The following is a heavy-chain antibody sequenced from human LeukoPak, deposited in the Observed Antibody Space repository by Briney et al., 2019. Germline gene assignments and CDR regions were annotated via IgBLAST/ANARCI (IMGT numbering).Heavy chain of an antibody. J-gene: IGHJ6*03. CDR3: AKDGSSWPGYYYYYMDV. CDR1: GFTVSSNY. D-gene: IGHD6-13*01. Sequence: PGGSLRLSCAASGFTVSSNYMSWVRQAPGKGLEWVSVIYSGGNTYYADSVKGRFIISRDNSKNTLYLQMNSLRAEDTAVYYCAKDGSSWPGYYYYYMDVWGKGTTVTVSS. V-gene: IGHV3-66*01. CDR2: IYSGGNT.